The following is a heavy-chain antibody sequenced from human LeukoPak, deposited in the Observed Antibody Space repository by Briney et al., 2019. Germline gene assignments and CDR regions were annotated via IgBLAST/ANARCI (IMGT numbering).Heavy chain of an antibody. D-gene: IGHD6-19*01. V-gene: IGHV4-38-2*02. CDR1: GYSISSGYY. CDR2: IYHSGST. J-gene: IGHJ4*02. Sequence: SETLSLTCTVSGYSISSGYYWGWIRQPPGKGLEWIGSIYHSGSTYYNPSLKSRVTISVDTSKNQFSLKLSSVTAADTAVYYCARSWGTGWSGLYFDYWGQGTLVAVSS. CDR3: ARSWGTGWSGLYFDY.